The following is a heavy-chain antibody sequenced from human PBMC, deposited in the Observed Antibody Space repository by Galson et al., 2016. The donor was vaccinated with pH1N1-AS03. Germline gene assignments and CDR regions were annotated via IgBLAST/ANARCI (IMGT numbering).Heavy chain of an antibody. V-gene: IGHV1-18*04. J-gene: IGHJ4*02. CDR1: GYPFSNYG. D-gene: IGHD2-15*01. Sequence: SVKVSCKASGYPFSNYGFSWVRQAPGQGLDWMGWISAYSGDTNYAQKFQGRVTMTTDTSTSTAYMELRSLRSDDTAIYYCARGYCYGGSCYDGGDYFDYWGQGALVTVSS. CDR2: ISAYSGDT. CDR3: ARGYCYGGSCYDGGDYFDY.